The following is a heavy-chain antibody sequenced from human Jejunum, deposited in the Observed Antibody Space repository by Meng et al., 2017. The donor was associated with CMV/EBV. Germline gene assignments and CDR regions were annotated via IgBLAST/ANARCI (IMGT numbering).Heavy chain of an antibody. Sequence: AASGLLVGTNYMTWVRQAPGTGLECLAMIKSTGEAYYADYIEGRFTISRDNSKNILYLQMNSLRAEDTAVYYCARLDWNYVGADHWGQGTLVTVSS. D-gene: IGHD1-7*01. CDR3: ARLDWNYVGADH. J-gene: IGHJ4*02. V-gene: IGHV3-53*01. CDR1: GLLVGTNY. CDR2: IKSTGEA.